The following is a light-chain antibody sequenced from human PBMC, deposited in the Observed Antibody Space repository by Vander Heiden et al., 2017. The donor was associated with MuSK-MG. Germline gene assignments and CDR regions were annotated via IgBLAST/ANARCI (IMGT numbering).Light chain of an antibody. CDR2: GAS. CDR1: QSVSSSY. J-gene: IGKJ3*01. Sequence: EIVLTQSPGTLSLSPGERATLSCRASQSVSSSYLAWYQQKPGQAPRLLIYGASSRATGIPDRPSGSGSGTDFTLSIIRLEPEDLAVYYSQQYGSSLFTFGHGTKVDIK. V-gene: IGKV3-20*01. CDR3: QQYGSSLFT.